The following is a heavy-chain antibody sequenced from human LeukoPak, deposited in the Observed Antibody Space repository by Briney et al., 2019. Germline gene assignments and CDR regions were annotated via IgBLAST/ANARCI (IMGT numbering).Heavy chain of an antibody. Sequence: SETLSLTCTVSGGSIISYYWSSVRQPAGKGLEWIWRFYTSGSTNYNPSLKSRVTMSVDTSKNQFSLKLSSVTAADTAVYCFAREPVCRSGCFYMWEYWGQETLVTVSS. V-gene: IGHV4-4*07. J-gene: IGHJ4*02. CDR2: FYTSGST. CDR1: GGSIISYY. D-gene: IGHD3-10*01. CDR3: AREPVCRSGCFYMWEY.